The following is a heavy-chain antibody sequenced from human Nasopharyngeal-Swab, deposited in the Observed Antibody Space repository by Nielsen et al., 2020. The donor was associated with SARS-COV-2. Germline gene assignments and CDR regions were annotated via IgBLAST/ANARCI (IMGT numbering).Heavy chain of an antibody. D-gene: IGHD5-24*01. CDR2: IIPIFGTA. CDR1: GGTFSSYA. V-gene: IGHV1-69*13. CDR3: ASNSRDGYNFDAFDI. J-gene: IGHJ3*02. Sequence: SVKVSCKASGGTFSSYAISWVRQAPGQGLEWMGGIIPIFGTANYARKFQGRVTITADESTSTAYMELSSLRSEDTAMYYCASNSRDGYNFDAFDIWGQGTMVTVSS.